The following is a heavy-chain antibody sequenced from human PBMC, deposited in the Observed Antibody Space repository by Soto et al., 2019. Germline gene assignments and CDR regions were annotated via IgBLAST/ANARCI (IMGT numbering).Heavy chain of an antibody. CDR2: IWYDGSNK. J-gene: IGHJ6*02. D-gene: IGHD6-6*01. V-gene: IGHV3-33*01. Sequence: EGSRRLSCAASGFTFSSYGMHWVRQAPGKGLEWVAVIWYDGSNKYYSDSVKGRFTISRGNSKNTLYLQMDSLRAEDTAVYYCARASYSSSSGGMDVWGQGTTVTVSS. CDR1: GFTFSSYG. CDR3: ARASYSSSSGGMDV.